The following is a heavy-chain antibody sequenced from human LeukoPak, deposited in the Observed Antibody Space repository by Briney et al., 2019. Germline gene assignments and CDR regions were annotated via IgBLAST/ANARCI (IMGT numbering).Heavy chain of an antibody. V-gene: IGHV3-49*04. J-gene: IGHJ4*02. CDR3: TRGAYSGSY. CDR1: GFTFRDYT. D-gene: IGHD1-26*01. Sequence: PGRSLRLSCTASGFTFRDYTMTWVRQAPGKGLEWVGFIRSEAYGGTTEYAASVKGRFTISRDDSKSIVYLEMNTLKTEDTAVYYCTRGAYSGSYWGQGTLVTVSP. CDR2: IRSEAYGGTT.